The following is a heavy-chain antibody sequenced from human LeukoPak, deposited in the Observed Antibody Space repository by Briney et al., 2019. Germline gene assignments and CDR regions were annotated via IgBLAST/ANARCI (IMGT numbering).Heavy chain of an antibody. CDR2: ISTYNGNR. Sequence: ASVKVSCKASGYTFTTYGINWVRQAPGQGLEWMGWISTYNGNRNYAQKLQGRVTMTTDTSTSTAYMELRSLGSDDTAVYYCARDSAPYYDILTGYTYWGQGTLVTVSS. J-gene: IGHJ4*02. CDR1: GYTFTTYG. V-gene: IGHV1-18*01. CDR3: ARDSAPYYDILTGYTY. D-gene: IGHD3-9*01.